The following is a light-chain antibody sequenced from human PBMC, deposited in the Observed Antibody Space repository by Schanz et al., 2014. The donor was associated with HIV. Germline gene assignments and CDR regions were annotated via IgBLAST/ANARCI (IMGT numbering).Light chain of an antibody. CDR2: DVS. Sequence: QSALTQPASVSGTPGQSITISCTGSSSDVGGYNYVSWYQQHPGKAPKLMIYDVSNRPSGVPDRFSGSKSGNTASLTVSGLQAEDEADYYCSSYAGSNIYVFGTGTKLT. CDR1: SSDVGGYNY. J-gene: IGLJ1*01. CDR3: SSYAGSNIYV. V-gene: IGLV2-14*03.